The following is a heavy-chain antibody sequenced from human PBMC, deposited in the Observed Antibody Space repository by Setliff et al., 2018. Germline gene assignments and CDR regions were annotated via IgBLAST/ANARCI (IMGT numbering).Heavy chain of an antibody. Sequence: PSETLSLTCTVSGGSISSGGYYWSWIRQHPGKGLEWIGYIYYSGSTYYNPSLKSRVTISVDTSKNQFSLKLSSVTAADTAVYYCARGPPSYDCWSGYYVSNYYMDVWGKGTTVTVSS. V-gene: IGHV4-31*03. CDR3: ARGPPSYDCWSGYYVSNYYMDV. D-gene: IGHD3-3*01. CDR1: GGSISSGGYY. J-gene: IGHJ6*03. CDR2: IYYSGST.